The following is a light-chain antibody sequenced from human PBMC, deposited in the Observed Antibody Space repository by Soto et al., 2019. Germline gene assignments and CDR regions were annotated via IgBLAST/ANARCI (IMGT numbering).Light chain of an antibody. Sequence: ESVLMQSPGTVSLSPGERDTLSCWASQSINKNCLAWYQQKRGQAPRLLIYGASSRATGIPDRFSGSGSGTDFTLTISRLEPEDFAVYYCQQYGGSPRTFGQGTKVEIK. CDR3: QQYGGSPRT. CDR2: GAS. V-gene: IGKV3-20*01. J-gene: IGKJ1*01. CDR1: QSINKNC.